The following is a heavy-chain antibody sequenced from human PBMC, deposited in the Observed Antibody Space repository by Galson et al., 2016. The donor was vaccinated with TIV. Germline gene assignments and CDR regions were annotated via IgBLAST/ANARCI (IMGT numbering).Heavy chain of an antibody. CDR3: ARGSSWSPFYGMDV. D-gene: IGHD6-13*01. Sequence: SVKVSCKASGYTFTTYGTHWVRQAPGHRLEWMGWINAGDGSTKYSQNFQGRLSITTDTSATTAYMESSSLRSEDTAVYFCARGSSWSPFYGMDVWGQGTTVIVSS. CDR2: INAGDGST. V-gene: IGHV1-3*01. J-gene: IGHJ6*02. CDR1: GYTFTTYG.